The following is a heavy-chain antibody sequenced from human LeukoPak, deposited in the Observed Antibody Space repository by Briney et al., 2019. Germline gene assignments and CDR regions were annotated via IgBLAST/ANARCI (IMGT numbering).Heavy chain of an antibody. CDR3: TTYGSGRKFDY. J-gene: IGHJ4*02. CDR2: ISDSGGST. CDR1: GFTFSSYA. Sequence: PGGSMRLSCAASGFTFSSYAMSWVRQAPGKGLEWVSAISDSGGSTYYADSVKGRFTISRDDSKNTLYLQMNSLRAEDTAVYYCTTYGSGRKFDYWGQGILVTVSS. D-gene: IGHD3-10*01. V-gene: IGHV3-23*01.